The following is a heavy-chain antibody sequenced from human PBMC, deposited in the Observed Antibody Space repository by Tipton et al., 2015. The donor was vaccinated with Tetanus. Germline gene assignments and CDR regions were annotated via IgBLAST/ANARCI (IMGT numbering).Heavy chain of an antibody. CDR3: ARGVDRTKAGID. CDR2: LNHVGSS. Sequence: GLVKPSETLSLTCEVYGGSFRGVFWTWFRQPPGEGLEWIGELNHVGSSSYSPSLRSRVTISVDTSKNHFSLKLNSVTAADTAVYYCARGVDRTKAGIDWGQGTLVTVSS. J-gene: IGHJ4*02. V-gene: IGHV4-34*01. D-gene: IGHD5-12*01. CDR1: GGSFRGVF.